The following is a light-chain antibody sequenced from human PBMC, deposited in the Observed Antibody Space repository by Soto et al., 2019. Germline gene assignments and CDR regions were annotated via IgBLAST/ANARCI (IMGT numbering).Light chain of an antibody. Sequence: QSVLPQPPSVCEVPRQRGTISFSGGSSNIGNNAVNWYQQLPGPAPKLLIYYDDLLPSGVSDRFSGSKSGTSASLAISGLQSEDEADYYCAAWDDSLNGKVFGGGTKLTVL. J-gene: IGLJ3*02. V-gene: IGLV1-36*01. CDR2: YDD. CDR3: AAWDDSLNGKV. CDR1: SSNIGNNA.